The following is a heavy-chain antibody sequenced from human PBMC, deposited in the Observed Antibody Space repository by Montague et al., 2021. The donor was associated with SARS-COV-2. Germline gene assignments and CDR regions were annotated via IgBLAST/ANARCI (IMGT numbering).Heavy chain of an antibody. V-gene: IGHV4-39*01. J-gene: IGHJ4*02. Sequence: SETLSLTRTVSGDSISSSSFDWGWIRRPPGKGLEWIGHISYHGNTNYXRSLKSRVTISIDTSRNQFSLKVSSVTATDTAIYYCARRLDYWDSSGQRRHFDYWGQGTLVTVSS. CDR2: ISYHGNT. CDR3: ARRLDYWDSSGQRRHFDY. CDR1: GDSISSSSFD. D-gene: IGHD3-22*01.